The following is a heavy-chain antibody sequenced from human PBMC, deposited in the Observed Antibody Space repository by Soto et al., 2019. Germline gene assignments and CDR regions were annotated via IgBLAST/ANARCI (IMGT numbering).Heavy chain of an antibody. J-gene: IGHJ4*02. Sequence: QLQLQESGPGLVKPSETLSLTCTVSGGSLSSSSYYWGWIRQPPGKGLEWIGNIYYSGNTYYNPSLQSRVTISVDTSKNQFSLKLSSVTAADTAVYCCARLAGYGRRDPFDYWGQGTLVTVSS. CDR3: ARLAGYGRRDPFDY. CDR2: IYYSGNT. CDR1: GGSLSSSSYY. D-gene: IGHD6-13*01. V-gene: IGHV4-39*01.